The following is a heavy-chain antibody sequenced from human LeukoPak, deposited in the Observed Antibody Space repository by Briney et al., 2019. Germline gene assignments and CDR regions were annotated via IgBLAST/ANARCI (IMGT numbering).Heavy chain of an antibody. CDR3: ARAGYSSSWYVGGWFDP. CDR2: IIPIFGTA. J-gene: IGHJ5*02. V-gene: IGHV1-69*05. D-gene: IGHD6-13*01. Sequence: SVKLSCKASGGTFSSYAISWVRQAPGQGLEWMGGIIPIFGTANYAQKFQGRVTITTDESTSPAYMELSSLRSEDTAVYYCARAGYSSSWYVGGWFDPWGQGTLVTVSS. CDR1: GGTFSSYA.